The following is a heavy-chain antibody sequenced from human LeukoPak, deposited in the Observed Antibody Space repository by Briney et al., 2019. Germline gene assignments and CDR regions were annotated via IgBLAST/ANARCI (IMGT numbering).Heavy chain of an antibody. D-gene: IGHD2-8*01. Sequence: ASVTDSFRSSGYTFPRYGISGVRQPRARGLEWRGWISAYKGNTNYAQKLQGRVTMTTDTSTSTAYMELRSLRSDDTAVYYCAREVPGGRCIIDSWGKGTPVTVSS. CDR2: ISAYKGNT. CDR3: AREVPGGRCIIDS. V-gene: IGHV1-18*01. CDR1: GYTFPRYG. J-gene: IGHJ4*02.